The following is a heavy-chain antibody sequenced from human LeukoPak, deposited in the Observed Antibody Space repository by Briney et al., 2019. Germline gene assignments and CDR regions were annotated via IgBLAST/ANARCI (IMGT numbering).Heavy chain of an antibody. J-gene: IGHJ4*02. CDR1: GGSTSSYY. CDR2: IYYSGST. D-gene: IGHD5-12*01. V-gene: IGHV4-59*01. Sequence: SETLSLTCTVSGGSTSSYYWSWIRQPPGKGLEWIGYIYYSGSTDYNPSLKSRVIMSVDTSKNQFSLKLSSVTAADTAVYYCARGGSSGYDPFDYWGQGTLVTVSS. CDR3: ARGGSSGYDPFDY.